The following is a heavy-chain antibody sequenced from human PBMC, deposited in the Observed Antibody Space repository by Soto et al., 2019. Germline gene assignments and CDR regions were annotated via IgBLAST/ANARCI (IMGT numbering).Heavy chain of an antibody. V-gene: IGHV3-7*01. CDR2: IKKDGSEK. CDR3: ATNAF. J-gene: IGHJ4*02. CDR1: GFSFRDAW. D-gene: IGHD2-2*01. Sequence: GGSLRLSCAASGFSFRDAWMSWVRQAPGKGPEWVAKIKKDGSEKYYVDSVKGRFTISRDNARSSLYLQMNSLTADDTAVYYCATNAFWGQGSLVTVSS.